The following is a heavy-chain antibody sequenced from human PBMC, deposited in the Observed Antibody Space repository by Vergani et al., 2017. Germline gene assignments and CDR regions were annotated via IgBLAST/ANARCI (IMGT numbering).Heavy chain of an antibody. V-gene: IGHV4-38-2*01. J-gene: IGHJ4*02. CDR1: NSSINSNYY. CDR2: VPHSGST. Sequence: QVQLQESGPGLVQPAETLSLTCVVSNSSINSNYYWGWIRQSPGKRLEWIGSVPHSGSTFSNPSLKSRVTISVDKSKKLISLILNSVTAADTAVYYCVRDAINYDVLTGYYIGLDSWGQGTLVTVSS. CDR3: VRDAINYDVLTGYYIGLDS. D-gene: IGHD3-9*01.